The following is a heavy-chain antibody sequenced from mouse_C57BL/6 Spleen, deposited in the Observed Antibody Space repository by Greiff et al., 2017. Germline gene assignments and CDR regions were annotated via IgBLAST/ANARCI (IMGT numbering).Heavy chain of an antibody. Sequence: EVQLVESGGGLVQPGGSLSLSCAASGFTFTDYYMSWVRQPPGKALEWLGFIRNKANGYTTEYSATVKGRFTISRDNSQSILYLQMNALRAEDSATYYCARYINDYYGSSGYAMDYWGQGTSVTVSS. J-gene: IGHJ4*01. CDR2: IRNKANGYTT. CDR3: ARYINDYYGSSGYAMDY. D-gene: IGHD1-1*01. CDR1: GFTFTDYY. V-gene: IGHV7-3*01.